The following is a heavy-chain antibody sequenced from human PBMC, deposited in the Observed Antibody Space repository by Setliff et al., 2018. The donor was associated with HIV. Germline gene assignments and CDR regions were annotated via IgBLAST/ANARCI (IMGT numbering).Heavy chain of an antibody. CDR3: ARGHLDYNFWDEVLGNWFDP. Sequence: APVKVSCKASGYTFTNYDINWVRQAPGQGLEWMGWMNPNSGNTGYAQKFQGRVTMTRNTSIRTAYMELSSLRSEDTAVYYCARGHLDYNFWDEVLGNWFDPWGQGTLVTVSS. V-gene: IGHV1-8*02. CDR2: MNPNSGNT. J-gene: IGHJ5*02. CDR1: GYTFTNYD. D-gene: IGHD3-3*01.